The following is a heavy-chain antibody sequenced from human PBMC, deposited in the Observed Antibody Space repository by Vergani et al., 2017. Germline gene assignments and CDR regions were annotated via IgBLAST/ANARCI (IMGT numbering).Heavy chain of an antibody. CDR2: IYTSGST. Sequence: QVQLQESGPGLVKPSQTLSLTCTVSGGSISSGSYYWSWIRQPAGKVLEWIGRIYTSGSTNYNPSLKSRVTISVDTSKNQFSLKLSSVTAADTAVYYCAREERPYGGYGGHFDYWGQGTLVTVSA. D-gene: IGHD5-12*01. CDR1: GGSISSGSYY. V-gene: IGHV4-61*02. J-gene: IGHJ4*02. CDR3: AREERPYGGYGGHFDY.